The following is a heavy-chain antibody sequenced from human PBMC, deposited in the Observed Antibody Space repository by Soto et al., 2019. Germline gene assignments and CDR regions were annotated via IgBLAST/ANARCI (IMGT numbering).Heavy chain of an antibody. Sequence: SVKVSCKASGGTFSSYAISWVRQAPGQGXEWMGGIIPIFGTANYAQKFQGRVTITADKSTSTAYMELSSLRSEDTAVYYCARGDYYGSVTNSYYGMDVWGQGTTVTVSS. CDR1: GGTFSSYA. CDR3: ARGDYYGSVTNSYYGMDV. D-gene: IGHD3-10*01. CDR2: IIPIFGTA. V-gene: IGHV1-69*06. J-gene: IGHJ6*02.